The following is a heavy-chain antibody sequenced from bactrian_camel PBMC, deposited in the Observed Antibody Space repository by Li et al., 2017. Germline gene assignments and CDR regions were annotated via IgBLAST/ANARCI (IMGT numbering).Heavy chain of an antibody. J-gene: IGHJ4*01. D-gene: IGHD6*01. CDR2: IRRDDLT. CDR1: GDTASTYC. CDR3: ATAASWYAN. Sequence: HVQLVESGGGLVQPGGSLRLSCVVSGDTASTYCMGWFRQAPGQLREGVAAIRRDDLTAYTDSVKGRFTISKDNDDNTVNLLMRSLKSEDTALYFCATAASWYANWGQGTQVTVS. V-gene: IGHV3S53*01.